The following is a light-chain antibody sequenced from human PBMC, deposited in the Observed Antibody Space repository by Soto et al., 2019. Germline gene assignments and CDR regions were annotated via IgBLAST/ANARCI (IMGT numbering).Light chain of an antibody. CDR2: RTS. Sequence: ELVMTQSPATLSVSPGERATLSCSASQSVSSNLAWYQQKPGQAPRLLIYRTSTRATGIPTRFSGSGFGTDFTLTVTSLQPEDFAVYFCQQYNSRPWTFGQGTKV. CDR3: QQYNSRPWT. V-gene: IGKV3-15*01. J-gene: IGKJ1*01. CDR1: QSVSSN.